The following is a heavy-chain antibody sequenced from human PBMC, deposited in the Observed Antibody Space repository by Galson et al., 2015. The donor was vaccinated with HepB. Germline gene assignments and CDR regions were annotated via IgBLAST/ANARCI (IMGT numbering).Heavy chain of an antibody. CDR2: IWPRDSNT. CDR1: GYSFVNYW. V-gene: IGHV5-51*03. Sequence: QSGAEVKKPGESLQISCETSGYSFVNYWIVWVRQMPGKGLEWMGIIWPRDSNTVYSPSFQGQVTISADKSISTAFLQWRSLKASDTAIYYCARGVAASGLAYWLGSWGQGTLVTVST. J-gene: IGHJ5*01. D-gene: IGHD2-15*01. CDR3: ARGVAASGLAYWLGS.